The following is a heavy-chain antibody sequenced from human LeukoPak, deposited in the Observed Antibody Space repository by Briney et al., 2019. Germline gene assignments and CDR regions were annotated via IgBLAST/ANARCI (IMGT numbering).Heavy chain of an antibody. Sequence: GGSLRLSCGTSGFTFSNCNMHWVRQAPGKGLEWVAYVRYDGSNQYYADSVKVRFTISRDNSENTLYLQMNSLRAEETAVYYCAKDSGGGNCYSDYWGQGTLVTVSS. CDR3: AKDSGGGNCYSDY. V-gene: IGHV3-30*02. CDR2: VRYDGSNQ. J-gene: IGHJ4*02. D-gene: IGHD4-23*01. CDR1: GFTFSNCN.